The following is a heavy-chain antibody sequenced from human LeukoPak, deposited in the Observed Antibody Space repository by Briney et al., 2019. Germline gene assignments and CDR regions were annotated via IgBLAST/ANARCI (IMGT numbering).Heavy chain of an antibody. CDR2: IYSGGST. J-gene: IGHJ4*02. Sequence: GGSLRLSCAASGFTVSSNYMSWVHQAPGKGLEWVSVIYSGGSTYYADSVKGRFTISRDNSKNTLYLQMNSLRAEDTAVYYCARVMTRYYSDYWGQGTLVTVSS. CDR1: GFTVSSNY. CDR3: ARVMTRYYSDY. V-gene: IGHV3-66*01.